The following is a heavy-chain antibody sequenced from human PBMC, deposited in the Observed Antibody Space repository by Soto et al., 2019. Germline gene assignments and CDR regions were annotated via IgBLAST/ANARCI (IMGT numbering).Heavy chain of an antibody. V-gene: IGHV5-51*01. CDR3: ASFPSYSSSWYGWFDP. D-gene: IGHD6-13*01. CDR2: IYPGDSDT. J-gene: IGHJ5*02. Sequence: GESLKISCKGSGYSFTSYWIGWVRQMPGKGLEWMGIIYPGDSDTGYSPSFQGQVTISADKSISTAYLQWSSLKASDTAMYYCASFPSYSSSWYGWFDPWGQGTLVTVSS. CDR1: GYSFTSYW.